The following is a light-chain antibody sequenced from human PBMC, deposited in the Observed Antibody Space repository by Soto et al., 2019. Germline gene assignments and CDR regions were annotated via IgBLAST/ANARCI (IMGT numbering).Light chain of an antibody. Sequence: QSALTQPASGSGSPGQSITISCTGTNSDVGNYNHVSWYQQHPGKAPKLMIYEVSKRPSGVSNRFSGSKSANTAYLTISGLQAEDEAVYSCCSFSRINTWVFGGGTKLTVL. V-gene: IGLV2-23*02. CDR3: CSFSRINTWV. J-gene: IGLJ2*01. CDR1: NSDVGNYNH. CDR2: EVS.